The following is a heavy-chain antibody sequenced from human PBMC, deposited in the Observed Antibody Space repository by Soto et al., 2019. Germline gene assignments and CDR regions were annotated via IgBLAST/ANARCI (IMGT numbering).Heavy chain of an antibody. J-gene: IGHJ6*02. Sequence: XGTLCITCTVSGYSINRGYYWCCIRQPPGKGLEWIGSIYYSGNTYYSPSLKSRVTISMDTSKNQFSLKLDSVTAADTAVYYCASVGAGSYYRELFYYGMDVWGQGTTVTVSS. CDR2: IYYSGNT. CDR1: GYSINRGYY. D-gene: IGHD3-10*01. V-gene: IGHV4-38-2*02. CDR3: ASVGAGSYYRELFYYGMDV.